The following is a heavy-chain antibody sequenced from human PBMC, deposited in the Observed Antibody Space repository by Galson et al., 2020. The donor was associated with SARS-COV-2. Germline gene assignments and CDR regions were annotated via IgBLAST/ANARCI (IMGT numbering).Heavy chain of an antibody. CDR2: IYTSGST. J-gene: IGHJ6*02. V-gene: IGHV4-4*07. CDR3: ARDGEWDYAIEDYYYGMDV. D-gene: IGHD3-16*01. CDR1: GGSISSYY. Sequence: SETLSLTCTVSGGSISSYYWSWIRQPAGKGLEWIGRIYTSGSTNYNPSLKSRVTMSVDTSKNQFSLKLSSVTAADTAVYYCARDGEWDYAIEDYYYGMDVWGQGTTVTVSS.